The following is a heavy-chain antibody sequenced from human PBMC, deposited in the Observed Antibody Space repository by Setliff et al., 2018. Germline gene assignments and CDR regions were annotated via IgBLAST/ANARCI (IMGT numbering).Heavy chain of an antibody. CDR1: GYTLTELS. J-gene: IGHJ4*02. CDR3: ATGSPLRYFDWSPGGY. V-gene: IGHV1-24*01. D-gene: IGHD3-9*01. CDR2: FDPEDGET. Sequence: ASVKVSCKVSGYTLTELSMHWLRQAPGKGLEWMGGFDPEDGETIYAQKFQGRVTMTEDTSTDTAYMELSSLRSEDTAVYYCATGSPLRYFDWSPGGYWGQGTLVTVSS.